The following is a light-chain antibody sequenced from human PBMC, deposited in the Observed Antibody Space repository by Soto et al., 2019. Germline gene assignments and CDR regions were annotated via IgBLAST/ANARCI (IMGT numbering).Light chain of an antibody. CDR2: AAS. V-gene: IGKV1-39*01. CDR3: QQSYSTPRT. CDR1: QSISSY. J-gene: IGKJ1*01. Sequence: DIQMTQSPSSLSASVGDRVTITCRASQSISSYFSWYQQKPGKAPKLLIYAASRLQSGVPSRFSGSGSGTDFPLTISSLQPEDFATYYCQQSYSTPRTFGQGTEVEIK.